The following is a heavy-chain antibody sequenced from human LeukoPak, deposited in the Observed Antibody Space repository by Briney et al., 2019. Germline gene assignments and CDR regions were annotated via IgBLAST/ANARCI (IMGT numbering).Heavy chain of an antibody. CDR1: GYTFTNNE. J-gene: IGHJ4*02. V-gene: IGHV1-18*01. Sequence: ASVKVSCKASGYTFTNNEISWVRQAPGQGLEWMGWISVYNGNTKYAQNLQGRVTMTTDTSTSTAYMELRSLRSDDTAAYYCARLADTAMVASDYWGQGTLVTVSS. CDR2: ISVYNGNT. CDR3: ARLADTAMVASDY. D-gene: IGHD5-18*01.